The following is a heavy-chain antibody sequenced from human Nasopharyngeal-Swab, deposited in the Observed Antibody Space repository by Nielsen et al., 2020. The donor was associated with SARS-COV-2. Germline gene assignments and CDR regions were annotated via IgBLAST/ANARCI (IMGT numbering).Heavy chain of an antibody. D-gene: IGHD3-22*01. CDR2: IFYTGNT. V-gene: IGHV4-31*02. CDR3: AGVYYSDGPLDY. Sequence: WIRQPPGKGLEWIGNIFYTGNTYYSPSLQSRLMMSIDTSKNQFFLRLSSVTAADTAIYYCAGVYYSDGPLDYWGPGTLVTVSS. J-gene: IGHJ4*02.